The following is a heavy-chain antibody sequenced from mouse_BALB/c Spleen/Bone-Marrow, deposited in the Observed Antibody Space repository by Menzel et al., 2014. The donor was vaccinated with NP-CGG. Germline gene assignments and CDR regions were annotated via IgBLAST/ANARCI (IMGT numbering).Heavy chain of an antibody. CDR2: ISDGGTYT. CDR1: GFTFSDYY. V-gene: IGHV5-4*02. Sequence: EVKLVESGGGLVKPGGSLKLSCAASGFTFSDYYMYWVRQTPEKRLEWVATISDGGTYTSYPDSVKGRFTISRDNAKNNLYLQMSSLKSEDTAMYYCVRDSVYSGSPYWGQGTLVTVSA. CDR3: VRDSVYSGSPY. J-gene: IGHJ3*01. D-gene: IGHD1-1*01.